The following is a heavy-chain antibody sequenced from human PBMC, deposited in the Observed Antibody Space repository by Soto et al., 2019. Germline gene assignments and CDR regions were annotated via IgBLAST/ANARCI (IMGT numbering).Heavy chain of an antibody. J-gene: IGHJ5*02. V-gene: IGHV1-8*02. D-gene: IGHD1-1*01. CDR3: ARETGPDKNWFDP. Sequence: ASLKVSCKASGYTFTSYAMHWVRQAPGQRLEWMGWMNADSGNTSYAQKFQGRVTMTRNTSISTAYMELSSLRSEDTAVYYCARETGPDKNWFDPWGQGTLVTVSS. CDR1: GYTFTSYA. CDR2: MNADSGNT.